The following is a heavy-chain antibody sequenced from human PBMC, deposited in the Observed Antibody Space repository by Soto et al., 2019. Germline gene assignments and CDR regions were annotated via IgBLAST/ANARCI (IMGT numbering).Heavy chain of an antibody. Sequence: PGGSLRLSCAASGFTFSSYGMHWVRQAPGKGLEWVAVISYDGSNKYYADSVKGRFTISRDNSKNTLYLQMNSLRAEDTAVYYCAKDGHPLGFLEWLSSFDYWGQGTLVTVSS. CDR1: GFTFSSYG. J-gene: IGHJ4*02. CDR3: AKDGHPLGFLEWLSSFDY. V-gene: IGHV3-30*18. CDR2: ISYDGSNK. D-gene: IGHD3-3*01.